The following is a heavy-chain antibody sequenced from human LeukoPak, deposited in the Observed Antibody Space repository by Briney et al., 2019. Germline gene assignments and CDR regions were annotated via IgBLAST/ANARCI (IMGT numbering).Heavy chain of an antibody. V-gene: IGHV3-30*02. CDR2: IQYDGSNK. CDR1: GFTFNTYG. D-gene: IGHD2-2*01. Sequence: GGSLRLSCAASGFTFNTYGMNWVRQALGKGLEWVAFIQYDGSNKYYAESVKGRFTISRDNSKNTLYLQMNSLRAEDTAVYYCAKSWCTTICYGIYDWGQGTLVTVS. CDR3: AKSWCTTICYGIYD. J-gene: IGHJ4*02.